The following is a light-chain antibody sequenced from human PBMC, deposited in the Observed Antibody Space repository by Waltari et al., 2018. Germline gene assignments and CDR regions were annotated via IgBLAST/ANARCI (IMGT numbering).Light chain of an antibody. CDR2: AAS. V-gene: IGKV1-16*02. CDR3: QQYNSYPLT. Sequence: DIQMTQSPSSLSASVGDRVTITCRASQDISHYLAWFQQKPGKAPKSLISAASSLQSGVPSKFSGSGSGTDFTLTISSLQAEDFATYYCQQYNSYPLTFGGGTKVEIK. CDR1: QDISHY. J-gene: IGKJ4*01.